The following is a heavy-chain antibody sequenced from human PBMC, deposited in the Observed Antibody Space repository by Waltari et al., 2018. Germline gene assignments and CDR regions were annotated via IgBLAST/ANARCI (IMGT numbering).Heavy chain of an antibody. CDR2: INPNSCGT. V-gene: IGHV1-2*06. D-gene: IGHD3-10*01. Sequence: QVQLVQSGAEVKKPGASVKVSCKASGYTFTGYYMHWVRQAPGQGLEWMGRINPNSCGTTYAQKYQGRVTMTRDTSISTAYMELSRLSSDDTAVYYCSRWFRESPNWYFDLWGRGTLVTVSS. J-gene: IGHJ2*01. CDR1: GYTFTGYY. CDR3: SRWFRESPNWYFDL.